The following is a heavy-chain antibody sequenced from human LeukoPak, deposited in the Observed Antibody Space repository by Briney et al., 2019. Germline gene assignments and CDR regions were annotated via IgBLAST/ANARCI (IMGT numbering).Heavy chain of an antibody. D-gene: IGHD6-19*01. CDR3: ASESVAVALPDY. J-gene: IGHJ4*02. CDR1: GGSFSGYY. Sequence: SETPSLACAVYGGSFSGYYWSWIRQPPGKGLEWIGEINHSGSTNYNPSLKSRVTISVDTSKNQFSLKLSSVTAADTAVYYCASESVAVALPDYWGQGTLVTVSS. V-gene: IGHV4-34*01. CDR2: INHSGST.